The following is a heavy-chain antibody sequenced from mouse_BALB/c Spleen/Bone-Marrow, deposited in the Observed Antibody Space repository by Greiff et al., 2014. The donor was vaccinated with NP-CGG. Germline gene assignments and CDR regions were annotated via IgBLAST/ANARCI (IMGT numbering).Heavy chain of an antibody. D-gene: IGHD2-14*01. CDR1: GYSFTGYS. J-gene: IGHJ3*01. Sequence: EVQLQQSGPELEKPGASVKISCKASGYSFTGYSLNRVKLSNGKSLEWIGKIDPYYGDTGYNQKFKDKATLTVDKSSSTAYMHLKGLTSEDSAVYYCVRGGYDVGTFAYWGQGTLVTVSA. V-gene: IGHV1-39*01. CDR2: IDPYYGDT. CDR3: VRGGYDVGTFAY.